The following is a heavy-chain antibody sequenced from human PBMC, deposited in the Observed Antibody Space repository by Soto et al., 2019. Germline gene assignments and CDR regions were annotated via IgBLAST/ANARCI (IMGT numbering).Heavy chain of an antibody. CDR1: GYTFTSYG. V-gene: IGHV1-18*01. Sequence: ASVKVSCKASGYTFTSYGISWVRQAPGQGLEWMGWINPYNGNTKYAQKLQGRVTMTTDTSTSTAYMELRSLRSDDTAVYYCASDAAVGRFDYWGQRTLVTVSS. CDR3: ASDAAVGRFDY. D-gene: IGHD1-26*01. J-gene: IGHJ4*02. CDR2: INPYNGNT.